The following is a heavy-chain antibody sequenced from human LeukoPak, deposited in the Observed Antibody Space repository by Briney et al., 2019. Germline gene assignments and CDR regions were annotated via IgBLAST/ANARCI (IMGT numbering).Heavy chain of an antibody. D-gene: IGHD3-22*01. CDR1: GGSISSGSYY. J-gene: IGHJ4*02. V-gene: IGHV4-61*02. CDR2: IYTSGST. Sequence: TSETLSLTCTVSGGSISSGSYYWSWIRQPAGKGLEWIGRIYTSGSTNYNPSLKSRVTISVDTSKNQFSLKLTSVTAADTAVYYCARRRYTSGYLDYWGQGTLVTVSS. CDR3: ARRRYTSGYLDY.